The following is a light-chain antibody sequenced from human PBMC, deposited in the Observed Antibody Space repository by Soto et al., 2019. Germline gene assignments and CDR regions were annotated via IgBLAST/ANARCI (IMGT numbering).Light chain of an antibody. CDR1: QSISSR. V-gene: IGKV1-5*01. J-gene: IGKJ1*01. Sequence: DIQMTQSPSALSASVGDRASITCRASQSISSRLAWYQQKPGKAPKLLIYDASSVESGVPSRFGGIGSGTEFTLIISSLQPDDFATYYCQQYSSYWTFGQGTKVDIK. CDR3: QQYSSYWT. CDR2: DAS.